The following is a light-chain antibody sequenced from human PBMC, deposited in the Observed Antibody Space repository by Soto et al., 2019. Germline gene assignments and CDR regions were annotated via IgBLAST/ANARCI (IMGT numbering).Light chain of an antibody. CDR3: QQRSNWPSLT. J-gene: IGKJ4*01. CDR2: DTS. CDR1: QSVNNNY. Sequence: EIVLMQSPGTLSLSPGEGATLSCRASQSVNNNYLAWYQQRPGQAPTVLIFDTSRRATGVPDRFSGSGSGTDFTLRISRVEPDDFAVYYCQQRSNWPSLTFGGGTKVEIK. V-gene: IGKV3D-20*02.